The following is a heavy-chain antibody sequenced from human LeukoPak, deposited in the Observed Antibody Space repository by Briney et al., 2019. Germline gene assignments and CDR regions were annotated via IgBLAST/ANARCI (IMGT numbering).Heavy chain of an antibody. D-gene: IGHD5-12*01. CDR2: TRNKANSKTT. J-gene: IGHJ4*02. CDR1: GFTFSDYY. CDR3: ARGPAGYVATIGGYFDY. Sequence: GGSLRLSCAASGFTFSDYYMHWVRQAPGKGLEWVGCTRNKANSKTTEYAASVKRRFTISRDDSKNSLYLQMNSLKTEDTAVYYCARGPAGYVATIGGYFDYWGQGTLVTVSS. V-gene: IGHV3-72*01.